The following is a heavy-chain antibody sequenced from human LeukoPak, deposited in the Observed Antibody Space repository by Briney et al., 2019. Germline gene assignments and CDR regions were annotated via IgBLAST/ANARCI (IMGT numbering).Heavy chain of an antibody. D-gene: IGHD4-17*01. CDR1: GGSISSGGYY. V-gene: IGHV4-31*03. CDR2: IYYSGST. CDR3: ARDEGGYGANWFDP. J-gene: IGHJ5*02. Sequence: SETLSLTCTVSGGSISSGGYYWSWIRQHPGKGLEWIGYIYYSGSTYYNPSLKSRVTISVDTSKNQFSLKLSSVTAADTAVYYRARDEGGYGANWFDPWGQGTLVTVSS.